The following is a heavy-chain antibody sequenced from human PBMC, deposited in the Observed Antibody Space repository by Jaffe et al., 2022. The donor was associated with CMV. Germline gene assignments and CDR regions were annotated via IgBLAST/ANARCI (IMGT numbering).Heavy chain of an antibody. CDR1: GYSFTSYW. CDR3: ASSITMVRGVKRLDANWFDP. J-gene: IGHJ5*02. D-gene: IGHD3-10*01. CDR2: IDPSDSYT. V-gene: IGHV5-10-1*03. Sequence: EVQLVQSGAEVKKPGESLRISCKGSGYSFTSYWISWVRQMPGKGLEWMGRIDPSDSYTNYSPSFQGHVTISADKSISTAYLQWSSLKASDTAMYYCASSITMVRGVKRLDANWFDPWGQGTLVTVSS.